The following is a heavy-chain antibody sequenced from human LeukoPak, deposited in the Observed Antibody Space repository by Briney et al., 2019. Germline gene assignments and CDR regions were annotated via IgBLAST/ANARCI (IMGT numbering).Heavy chain of an antibody. J-gene: IGHJ4*02. D-gene: IGHD4-17*01. V-gene: IGHV1-8*01. CDR2: MNPNSGNT. CDR1: GYTFTSYD. Sequence: ASVKVSCKASGYTFTSYDINWVRQATGQGLEWMGWMNPNSGNTGYAQNFQGRVTMTRDTSITTAYMELSGLRSDDTAVYYCARHDYGDKASFDYWGQGTLVTVSS. CDR3: ARHDYGDKASFDY.